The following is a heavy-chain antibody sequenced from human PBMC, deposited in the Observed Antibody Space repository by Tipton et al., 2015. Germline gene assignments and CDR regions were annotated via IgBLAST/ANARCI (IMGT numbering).Heavy chain of an antibody. Sequence: TLSLTCAVYGGSFGGYYWSWIRQTPGKGLEWIGEINHSGSSNYNPSLKTRVTIVVDTSKNQFSLKLNAVTAADTAVYYCARERENSDGSFDYWGQGTLVTVSS. CDR3: ARERENSDGSFDY. CDR2: INHSGSS. V-gene: IGHV4-34*01. CDR1: GGSFGGYY. D-gene: IGHD2-21*01. J-gene: IGHJ4*02.